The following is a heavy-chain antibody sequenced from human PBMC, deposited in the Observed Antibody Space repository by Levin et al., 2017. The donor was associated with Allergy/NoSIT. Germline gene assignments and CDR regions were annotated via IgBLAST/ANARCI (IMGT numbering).Heavy chain of an antibody. CDR2: IYYSGST. CDR3: ARHIAAPWGWFDP. Sequence: SETLSLTCTVSGGSISSSSYYWGWIRQPPGKGLEWIGSIYYSGSTYYNPSLKSRVTISVDTSKNQFSLKLSSVTAADTAVYFCARHIAAPWGWFDPWGQGTLVTVSS. CDR1: GGSISSSSYY. J-gene: IGHJ5*02. V-gene: IGHV4-39*01. D-gene: IGHD6-6*01.